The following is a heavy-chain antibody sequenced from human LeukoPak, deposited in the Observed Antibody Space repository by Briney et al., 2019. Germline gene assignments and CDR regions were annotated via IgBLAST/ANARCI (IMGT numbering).Heavy chain of an antibody. CDR1: GYTFTSYG. Sequence: GASVKVSCKASGYTFTSYGISWVRRAPGQGLEWMGWISAYNGNTNYAQKLQGRVTMTTDTSTSTAYMELRSLRSDDTAVYYCARDLTYYYDSSGYQYNWFDPWGQGTLVTVSS. V-gene: IGHV1-18*01. D-gene: IGHD3-22*01. CDR2: ISAYNGNT. J-gene: IGHJ5*02. CDR3: ARDLTYYYDSSGYQYNWFDP.